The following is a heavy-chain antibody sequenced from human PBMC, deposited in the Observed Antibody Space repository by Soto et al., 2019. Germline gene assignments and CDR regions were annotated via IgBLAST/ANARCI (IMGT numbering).Heavy chain of an antibody. CDR2: ISYDGSDK. CDR1: GFTFSTYG. V-gene: IGHV3-30*18. D-gene: IGHD6-19*01. J-gene: IGHJ5*01. Sequence: GGSLRLSCAASGFTFSTYGIHWVRQAPGKGLEWVAVISYDGSDKYYADSVMGRFTISRDNSKNKVYLQMNSLRTEDTAVYYCANPRYSSDGQLDSWGHGTLVTVSS. CDR3: ANPRYSSDGQLDS.